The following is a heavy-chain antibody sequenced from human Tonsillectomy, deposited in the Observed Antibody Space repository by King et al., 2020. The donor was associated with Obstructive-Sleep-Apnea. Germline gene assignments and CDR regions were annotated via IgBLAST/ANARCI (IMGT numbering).Heavy chain of an antibody. V-gene: IGHV5-51*01. CDR3: ARHRGWPGWIAS. CDR2: IYPGDSDT. J-gene: IGHJ4*02. CDR1: GYHFVDYW. Sequence: VQLVESGVAVKKPGESLKISCPGSGYHFVDYWIGWVRQQPGQGLEWMGIIYPGDSDTRYSPSFQGQVTISADKSSRTAYLQWSSLKPSDTAIYYCARHRGWPGWIASWGQGTLLTVSS. D-gene: IGHD6-19*01.